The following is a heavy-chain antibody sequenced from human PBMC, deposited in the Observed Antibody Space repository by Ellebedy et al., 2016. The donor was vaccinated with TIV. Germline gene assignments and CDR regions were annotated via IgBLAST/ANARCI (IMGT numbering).Heavy chain of an antibody. V-gene: IGHV3-7*01. CDR1: GFTFSSYW. CDR2: IKQDGSEK. D-gene: IGHD6-19*01. Sequence: GGSLRLXXAASGFTFSSYWMSWVRQAPGKGLEWVANIKQDGSEKYYVDSVKGRFTISRDNAKNSVYLQMNSLRAEDTAVYYCARGDGSSGWYFDYWGQGTLVTVSS. CDR3: ARGDGSSGWYFDY. J-gene: IGHJ4*02.